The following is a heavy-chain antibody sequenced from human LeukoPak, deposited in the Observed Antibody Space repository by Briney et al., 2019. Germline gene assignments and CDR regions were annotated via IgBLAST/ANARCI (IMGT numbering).Heavy chain of an antibody. CDR2: ISGSGGST. CDR3: AKDSLRSPFGGDARFDY. V-gene: IGHV3-23*01. J-gene: IGHJ4*02. D-gene: IGHD3-16*01. Sequence: PGGSLRLSCAASGFTFSSYAMSWVRQAPGKGLEWVSAISGSGGSTYYADSVKGRFTISRDNSKNTLYLQMNSLRAEDTAVYYCAKDSLRSPFGGDARFDYWGQGTLVTVSS. CDR1: GFTFSSYA.